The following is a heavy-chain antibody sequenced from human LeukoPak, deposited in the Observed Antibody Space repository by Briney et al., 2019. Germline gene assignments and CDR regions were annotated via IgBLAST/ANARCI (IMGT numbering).Heavy chain of an antibody. V-gene: IGHV4-59*10. D-gene: IGHD6-19*01. CDR2: IYTSGST. J-gene: IGHJ3*02. CDR3: ASGGPGIAVAGDAFDI. Sequence: SSETLSLTCAVYGGSFSGYYWSWIRQPAGKGLEWIGRIYTSGSTNYNPSLKSRVTISVDTSKNQFSLKLSSVTAADTAVYYCASGGPGIAVAGDAFDIWGQGTMVTVSS. CDR1: GGSFSGYY.